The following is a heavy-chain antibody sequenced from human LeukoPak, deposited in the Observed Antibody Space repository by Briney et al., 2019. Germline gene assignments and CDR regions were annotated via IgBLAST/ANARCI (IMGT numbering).Heavy chain of an antibody. CDR3: ARESPNPGAYSSGWDDAFDI. D-gene: IGHD6-19*01. CDR1: GGSFSGYY. J-gene: IGHJ3*02. V-gene: IGHV4-34*01. CDR2: INHSGST. Sequence: SETLSLTCAVYGGSFSGYYWSWIRQPPGKGLEWIGEINHSGSTNYNPSLKSRVTISVDTSKNQFSLKLSSVTAADTAVYYCARESPNPGAYSSGWDDAFDIWGQGTMVTVSS.